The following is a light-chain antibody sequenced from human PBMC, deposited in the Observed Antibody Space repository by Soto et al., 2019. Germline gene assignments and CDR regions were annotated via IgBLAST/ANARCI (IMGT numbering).Light chain of an antibody. CDR3: LLSYSGTSWV. CDR2: DTS. CDR1: TGAVTSSHY. V-gene: IGLV7-46*01. J-gene: IGLJ3*02. Sequence: QTVVTQEPSLTVSPGGTVTLTCGSTTGAVTSSHYPYWFQQKPGQAPRTLIHDTSNKHSWTPARFSGSLLGGKAALTLAGAQTDDEADYYCLLSYSGTSWVFGGGTKLTVL.